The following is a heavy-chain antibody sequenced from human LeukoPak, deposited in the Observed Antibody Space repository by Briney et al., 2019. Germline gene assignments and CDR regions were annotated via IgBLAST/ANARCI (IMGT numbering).Heavy chain of an antibody. CDR1: GFIFSRHW. D-gene: IGHD3-3*02. J-gene: IGHJ4*02. CDR3: VRDDDIYGFDY. Sequence: GGSLRLSCAASGFIFSRHWMLWVRQAPGEGLECVARVKKDDTYRDYADSVKGRFTISRDNAKNTLYLQMNSLRVEDTARYYCVRDDDIYGFDYWGQGTVVTVSS. V-gene: IGHV3-74*01. CDR2: VKKDDTYR.